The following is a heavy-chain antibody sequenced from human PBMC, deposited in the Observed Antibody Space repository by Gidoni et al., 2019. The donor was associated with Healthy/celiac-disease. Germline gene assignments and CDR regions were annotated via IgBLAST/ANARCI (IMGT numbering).Heavy chain of an antibody. CDR3: ARDGRYTAMGHDAFDI. CDR2: SYYSGST. Sequence: QVQLQESGPGLVKPSQTLSLTCTVHGCPISSGGYYWSWIRQHPGKGLEWIGYSYYSGSTYYNPSLKSRVTISVDTSKNQFSLKLSSVTAADTAVYYCARDGRYTAMGHDAFDIWGQGTMVTVSS. D-gene: IGHD5-18*01. V-gene: IGHV4-31*03. J-gene: IGHJ3*02. CDR1: GCPISSGGYY.